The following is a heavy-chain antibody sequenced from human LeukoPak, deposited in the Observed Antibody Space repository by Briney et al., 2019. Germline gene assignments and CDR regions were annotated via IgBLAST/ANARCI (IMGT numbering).Heavy chain of an antibody. CDR2: IFSGIT. Sequence: SETLSLTCTVSGGPISSPNHYWGWIRQPPGKGLEWIGSIFSGITYYNSSLNSRLTISVDTSKNQFSLELSSVTAADTAVYYCARLGMTIKRISYWGQGTLVTVSS. J-gene: IGHJ4*02. CDR3: ARLGMTIKRISY. V-gene: IGHV4-39*01. D-gene: IGHD1-26*01. CDR1: GGPISSPNHY.